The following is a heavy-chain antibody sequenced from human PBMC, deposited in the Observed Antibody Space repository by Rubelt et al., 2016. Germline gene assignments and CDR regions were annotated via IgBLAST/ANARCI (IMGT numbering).Heavy chain of an antibody. J-gene: IGHJ5*02. D-gene: IGHD1-20*01. V-gene: IGHV1-18*01. CDR3: ARDSTLYNWSRFDP. CDR1: GYTFTSYG. Sequence: QVQLVQSGAEVKKPGASVKVSCKASGYTFTSYGISWVRQAPGQGLEWMGWISAYNGNTNYAQKIQGGVTMTPETSTSAAYMELRSMGSDDTAVYCCARDSTLYNWSRFDPWGQGTLVTVSS. CDR2: ISAYNGNT.